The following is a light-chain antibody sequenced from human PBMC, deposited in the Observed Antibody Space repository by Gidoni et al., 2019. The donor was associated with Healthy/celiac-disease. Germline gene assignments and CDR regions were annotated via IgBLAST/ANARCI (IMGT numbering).Light chain of an antibody. CDR2: AAS. CDR3: QQSYSTLET. V-gene: IGKV1-39*01. CDR1: QSISSY. Sequence: DLQMTQSPSSLSASVGDRVTITCRASQSISSYLNWYQQKPGKAPKLLIYAASSLQSGVPSRFSGSGSGTDFTLTISRLQPEDFATYYCQQSYSTLETFXXXTKLEIK. J-gene: IGKJ2*01.